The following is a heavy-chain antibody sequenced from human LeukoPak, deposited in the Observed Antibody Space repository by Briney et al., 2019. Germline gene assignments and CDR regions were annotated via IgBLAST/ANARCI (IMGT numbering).Heavy chain of an antibody. D-gene: IGHD3-9*01. J-gene: IGHJ6*02. CDR2: INQDGSEK. CDR3: ARDPPYYDILTGYYYGMDV. CDR1: GGPFSRYW. Sequence: GGSLRLSCAASGGPFSRYWMSWVRQAPGKGLEWVASINQDGSEKYYVDSVRGRFTISRDNAEDSLYLQMNSLRAEDTAVYYCARDPPYYDILTGYYYGMDVWGQGTTVTVSS. V-gene: IGHV3-7*01.